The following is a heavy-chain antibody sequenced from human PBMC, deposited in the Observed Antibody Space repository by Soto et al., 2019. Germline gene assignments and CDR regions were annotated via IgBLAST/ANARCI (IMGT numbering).Heavy chain of an antibody. CDR1: GFTFSSYG. CDR2: ISYDGSNK. D-gene: IGHD6-6*01. Sequence: QVQLVESGGGVVQPGRSLRLSCAASGFTFSSYGMHWVRQAPGKGLEWVAGISYDGSNKYYADSVKGRFTIARDNSKNTLYLQMNSLRAEDTAVYYCAKERYSSSSPDFDYWGQGSLVSVSS. V-gene: IGHV3-30*18. J-gene: IGHJ4*02. CDR3: AKERYSSSSPDFDY.